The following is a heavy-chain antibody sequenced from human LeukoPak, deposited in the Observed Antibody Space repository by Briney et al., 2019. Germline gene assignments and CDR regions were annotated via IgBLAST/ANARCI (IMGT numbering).Heavy chain of an antibody. CDR1: GGSISSYY. CDR3: ARRMPAGTVDY. Sequence: PSETLSLTCTVSGGSISSYYWSWIRQPPGKGLEWIGYIYYSGSTNYNPSLKSRVSISVDTSKNQSSLKLGSVTAADTAVYYCARRMPAGTVDYWGQGTLVTVSS. V-gene: IGHV4-59*01. D-gene: IGHD6-19*01. CDR2: IYYSGST. J-gene: IGHJ4*02.